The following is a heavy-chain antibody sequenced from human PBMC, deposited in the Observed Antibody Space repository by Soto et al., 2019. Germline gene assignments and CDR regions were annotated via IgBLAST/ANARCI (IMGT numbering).Heavy chain of an antibody. CDR1: GFTFAHYA. CDR3: ARDIGQQLVPAEY. Sequence: GGSLRLPCAASGFTFAHYAMHLVRHSPGKGLEWVAFISHDGSKKFYADSVKGRFTISRDNSKNTLYLQMNSLRAEDTAVYYCARDIGQQLVPAEYWGQGTLVTVSS. J-gene: IGHJ4*02. CDR2: ISHDGSKK. D-gene: IGHD6-13*01. V-gene: IGHV3-30*03.